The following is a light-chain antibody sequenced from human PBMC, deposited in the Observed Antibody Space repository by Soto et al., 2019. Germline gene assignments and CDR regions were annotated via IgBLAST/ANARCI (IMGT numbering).Light chain of an antibody. CDR2: ADN. Sequence: QSVLTQPPSVSGAPGQRVTISCTGTNSNIGADYGVQWYQQFPGTAPKLLIYADNIRPSGVPDRFSGPKSATSASLAITGLQPDEEADYYCQSYDRSLVGLVFGAGTKLTVL. J-gene: IGLJ3*02. CDR3: QSYDRSLVGLV. V-gene: IGLV1-40*01. CDR1: NSNIGADYG.